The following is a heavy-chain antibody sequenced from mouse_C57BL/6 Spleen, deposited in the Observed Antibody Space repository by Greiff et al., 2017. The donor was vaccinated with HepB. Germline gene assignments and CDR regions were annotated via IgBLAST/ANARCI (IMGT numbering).Heavy chain of an antibody. V-gene: IGHV5-6*02. Sequence: DVKLVESGGDLVKPGGSLKLSCAASGFTFSSYGMSWVRQTPDKRLEWVATISSGGSYTYYPDSVKGRFTISRDNAKNTLYLQMSSLKSEDTAMYYCARHLSVVATDYAMDYWGQGTSVTVSS. CDR3: ARHLSVVATDYAMDY. D-gene: IGHD1-1*01. CDR2: ISSGGSYT. J-gene: IGHJ4*01. CDR1: GFTFSSYG.